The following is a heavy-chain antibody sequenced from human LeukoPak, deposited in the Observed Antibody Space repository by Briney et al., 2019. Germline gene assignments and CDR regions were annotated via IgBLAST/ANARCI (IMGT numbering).Heavy chain of an antibody. J-gene: IGHJ3*02. CDR2: ISAYNGNT. CDR3: ARGHCSSTSCALEAFDI. Sequence: GASVKVSCKASGYTFTSYGISWVRQAPGQGLEWMGWISAYNGNTNYAQKLQGRVTMTTDTSTSTAYMELRGLRSDDTAVYYCARGHCSSTSCALEAFDIWGQGTLVTVSS. D-gene: IGHD2-2*01. CDR1: GYTFTSYG. V-gene: IGHV1-18*01.